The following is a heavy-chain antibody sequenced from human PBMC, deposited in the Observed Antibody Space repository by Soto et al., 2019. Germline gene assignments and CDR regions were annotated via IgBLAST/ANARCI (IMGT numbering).Heavy chain of an antibody. CDR2: ISYDASNT. CDR1: GFTFSSYA. J-gene: IGHJ4*02. Sequence: PGGSLRLSCAASGFTFSSYAMSWVRQAPGKGLEWVAVISYDASNTYYADSVKGRFTISRDNSKNALFLQMNSLRPEDTAVYYCATPQRGYFDLDYWGQGILVTVSS. D-gene: IGHD3-9*01. V-gene: IGHV3-30-3*01. CDR3: ATPQRGYFDLDY.